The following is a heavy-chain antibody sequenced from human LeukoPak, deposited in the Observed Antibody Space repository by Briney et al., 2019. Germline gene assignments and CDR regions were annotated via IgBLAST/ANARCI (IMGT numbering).Heavy chain of an antibody. J-gene: IGHJ4*02. CDR1: GGSFSGYY. D-gene: IGHD3-10*01. CDR2: INHSGST. CDR3: ARGIGGSGSLFDY. Sequence: SETLSLTCAVSGGSFSGYYWSWIRQPPGKGLEWIGEINHSGSTNYNPSLKSRVTISVDTSKNQFSLKLSSVTAADTAVYYCARGIGGSGSLFDYWGQGTLVTVSS. V-gene: IGHV4-34*01.